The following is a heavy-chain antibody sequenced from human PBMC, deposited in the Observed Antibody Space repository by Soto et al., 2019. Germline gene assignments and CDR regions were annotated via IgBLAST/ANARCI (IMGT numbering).Heavy chain of an antibody. CDR2: ISSSSSTI. CDR1: GFTFSSYS. V-gene: IGHV3-48*01. Sequence: GGSLRLSCAASGFTFSSYSMNWVRQAPGKGLEWVSYISSSSSTIYYADSVKGRFTISRDNAKNSLYLQMNSLRAEDTAVYYCAKGRSEKQHLGITSHYYYYGMDVWGQGTTVTVSS. CDR3: AKGRSEKQHLGITSHYYYYGMDV. J-gene: IGHJ6*02. D-gene: IGHD3-3*02.